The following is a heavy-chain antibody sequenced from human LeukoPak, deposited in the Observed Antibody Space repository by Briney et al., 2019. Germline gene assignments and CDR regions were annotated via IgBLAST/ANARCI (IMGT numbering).Heavy chain of an antibody. Sequence: GGSLRLSCAASGFTFSSYGMSWVRQAPGKGLEWVSAISGSGGSTYYADSVKGRFTISRDNSKNTLYLQMNSLRAEDTAVYYCAKDGSSWQYYYYYYMDVWGKGTTVTISS. CDR3: AKDGSSWQYYYYYYMDV. CDR2: ISGSGGST. V-gene: IGHV3-23*01. J-gene: IGHJ6*03. CDR1: GFTFSSYG. D-gene: IGHD6-13*01.